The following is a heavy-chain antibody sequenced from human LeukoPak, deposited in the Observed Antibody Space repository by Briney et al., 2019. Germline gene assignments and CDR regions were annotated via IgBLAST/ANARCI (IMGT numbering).Heavy chain of an antibody. CDR1: GFTFSSYA. CDR2: ISGSGGST. CDR3: AKGSDGSGSYYLFDY. V-gene: IGHV3-23*01. Sequence: GRSLRLSCAASGFTFSSYAMSWVRQAPGKGLEWVSAISGSGGSTYYADSVKGRFTISRDNSKNTLYLQMNSLRAEDTAVYYCAKGSDGSGSYYLFDYWGQGTLVTVSS. D-gene: IGHD3-10*01. J-gene: IGHJ4*02.